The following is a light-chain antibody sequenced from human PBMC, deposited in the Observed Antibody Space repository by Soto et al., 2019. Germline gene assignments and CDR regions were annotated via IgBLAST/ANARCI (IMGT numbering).Light chain of an antibody. CDR1: QSVSSNY. CDR3: QQYGRSPFT. Sequence: EPVMTQSPGTLSLSPGETATVSCMASQSVSSNYVAWFHQKPGQAPRLLIYGASSRATGVPDRFSASGSGTDFTLTISRLEPEDFAVYYCQQYGRSPFTFGPGTKVDIK. CDR2: GAS. J-gene: IGKJ3*01. V-gene: IGKV3-20*01.